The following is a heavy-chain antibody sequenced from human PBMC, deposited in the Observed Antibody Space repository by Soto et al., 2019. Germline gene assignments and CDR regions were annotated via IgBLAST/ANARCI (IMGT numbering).Heavy chain of an antibody. Sequence: QVQLVQSGAEVKKPGSSVKVSCTASGGTFSSYAISWVRQAPGQGLEWMGGIIPIFGTANYAQKFQGRVTITADESTSTDYMELSSLRSEDTAVYYCARDRGSGSYDWYFDLWGRGTLVTVSS. CDR3: ARDRGSGSYDWYFDL. CDR2: IIPIFGTA. D-gene: IGHD3-10*01. CDR1: GGTFSSYA. V-gene: IGHV1-69*01. J-gene: IGHJ2*01.